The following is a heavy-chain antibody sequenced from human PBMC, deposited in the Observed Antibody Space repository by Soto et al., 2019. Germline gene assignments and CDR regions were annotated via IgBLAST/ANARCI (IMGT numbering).Heavy chain of an antibody. CDR2: ISSSSSYI. V-gene: IGHV3-21*01. CDR1: GFTFSSYS. J-gene: IGHJ6*03. Sequence: EVQLVESGGGLVKPGGSLRLSCAASGFTFSSYSMNWVRQAPGKGLAWVSSISSSSSYIYYADSVKGRFTISRDNAKNSHDLQMNSLRDEDTAVYYCARYPSGHDFPPEPDYYYYYMYVWGKGTKVTVSS. CDR3: ARYPSGHDFPPEPDYYYYYMYV. D-gene: IGHD5-12*01.